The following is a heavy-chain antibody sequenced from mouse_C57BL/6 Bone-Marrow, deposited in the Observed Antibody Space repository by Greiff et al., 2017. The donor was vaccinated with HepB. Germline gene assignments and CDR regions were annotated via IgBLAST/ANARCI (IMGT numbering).Heavy chain of an antibody. D-gene: IGHD2-1*01. CDR3: ARIYYGNLAWFAY. J-gene: IGHJ3*01. Sequence: QVQLQQSGAELVKPGASVKLSCTASGYTFTSYWMHWVKQRPGQGLEWIGMIHPNSGSTNYNEKFKSKGTLTVDKSSSTAYMQLSSLTSEDSAVYYCARIYYGNLAWFAYWGQGTLVTVSA. CDR2: IHPNSGST. V-gene: IGHV1-64*01. CDR1: GYTFTSYW.